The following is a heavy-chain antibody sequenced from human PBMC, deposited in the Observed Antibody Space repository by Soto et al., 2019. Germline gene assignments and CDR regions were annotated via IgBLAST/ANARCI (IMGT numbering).Heavy chain of an antibody. CDR3: ARDLGWAFDS. Sequence: EVQLVESGGGSVQPGGSLRLSCAASGFTFSTFSMNWVRQAPGRGLEWISYISGGGRPISYADSVKGRFTISRDNAKNPLYLQMDSLTDEDTAVYDCARDLGWAFDSWGQGTLVTVSS. D-gene: IGHD6-19*01. CDR1: GFTFSTFS. J-gene: IGHJ4*02. V-gene: IGHV3-48*02. CDR2: ISGGGRPI.